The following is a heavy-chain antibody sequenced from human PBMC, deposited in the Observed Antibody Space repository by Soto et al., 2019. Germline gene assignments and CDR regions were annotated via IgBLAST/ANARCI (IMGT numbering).Heavy chain of an antibody. CDR2: IYYTGST. D-gene: IGHD3-22*01. J-gene: IGHJ4*02. CDR3: ATLFYYHTY. Sequence: SETLSLTCAVSGASITSGDYYWSWIRQPPGKGLEWIGYIYYTGSTYYNPSLKSRLLMSVDTSKNQVSLRLTSVTAADTAVYFCATLFYYHTYWGQGALVTVSS. CDR1: GASITSGDYY. V-gene: IGHV4-30-4*01.